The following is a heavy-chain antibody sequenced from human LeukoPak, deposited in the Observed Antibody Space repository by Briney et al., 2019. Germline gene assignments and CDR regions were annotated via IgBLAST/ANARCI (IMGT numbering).Heavy chain of an antibody. D-gene: IGHD4-17*01. CDR1: GGSISSYY. CDR2: IYTSGST. J-gene: IGHJ2*01. Sequence: PSETLSLTCTVSGGSISSYYWSWIRQPAGKGLEWIGRIYTSGSTNYNPSLKSRVTISVDTSKNQFSLKLSSVTAADTAVYYCARGSPDYGDLRYWYFDLWGRGTLVTVSS. V-gene: IGHV4-4*07. CDR3: ARGSPDYGDLRYWYFDL.